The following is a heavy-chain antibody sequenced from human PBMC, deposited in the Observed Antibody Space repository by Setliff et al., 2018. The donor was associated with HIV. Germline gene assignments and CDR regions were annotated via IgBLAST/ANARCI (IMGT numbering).Heavy chain of an antibody. D-gene: IGHD6-19*01. V-gene: IGHV4-39*01. CDR1: GDSITSGHYY. CDR3: ARPHSGRGGGAWVDP. CDR2: ILSGRDT. J-gene: IGHJ5*02. Sequence: PSETLSLTCTVSGDSITSGHYYWGWIRQPPGKGLEWIGNILSGRDTYYNPSLKSRVSMSVDTSKNQFSLRLTSVTAADTAVYFCARPHSGRGGGAWVDPWGQGTLVTVPQ.